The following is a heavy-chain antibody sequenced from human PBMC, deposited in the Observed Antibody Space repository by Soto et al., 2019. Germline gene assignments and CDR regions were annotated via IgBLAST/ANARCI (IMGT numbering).Heavy chain of an antibody. CDR1: GFTFSSYG. D-gene: IGHD3-9*01. CDR2: ISYDGGNK. Sequence: GGSLRLSCAASGFTFSSYGMHWVRQAPGKGLEWVAVISYDGGNKYYADSVKGRFTISRDNSKNTLYLQMNSLRAEDTAVYYCANTNDYDILTGYSDYYFDYWGQGTLVTVSS. CDR3: ANTNDYDILTGYSDYYFDY. V-gene: IGHV3-30*18. J-gene: IGHJ4*02.